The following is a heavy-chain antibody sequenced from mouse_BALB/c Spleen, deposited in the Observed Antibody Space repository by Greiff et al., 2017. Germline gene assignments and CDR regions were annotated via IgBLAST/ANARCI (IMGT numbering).Heavy chain of an antibody. D-gene: IGHD2-1*01. V-gene: IGHV2-2*02. CDR2: IWSGGST. Sequence: QVQLKESGPGLVQPSQSLSITCTVSGFSLTSYGVHWVRQSPGKGLEWLGVIWSGGSTDYNAAFISRLSISKDNSKSQVFFKMNSLQANDTAIYYCARKGNYALYAMDYWGQGTSVTVSS. J-gene: IGHJ4*01. CDR1: GFSLTSYG. CDR3: ARKGNYALYAMDY.